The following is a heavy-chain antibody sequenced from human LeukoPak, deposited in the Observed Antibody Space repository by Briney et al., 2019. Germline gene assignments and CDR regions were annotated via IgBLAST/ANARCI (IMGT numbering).Heavy chain of an antibody. CDR1: GYTSTGYY. CDR3: ARGGRGMYDFWSGYYYGMDV. CDR2: INPNSGGT. V-gene: IGHV1-2*02. Sequence: ASVKVSCKASGYTSTGYYMHWVRQAPGQGLEWMGWINPNSGGTNYAQKFQGRVTMTRDTSISTAYMELSRLRSDDTAVYYCARGGRGMYDFWSGYYYGMDVWGQGTTVTVSS. D-gene: IGHD3-3*01. J-gene: IGHJ6*02.